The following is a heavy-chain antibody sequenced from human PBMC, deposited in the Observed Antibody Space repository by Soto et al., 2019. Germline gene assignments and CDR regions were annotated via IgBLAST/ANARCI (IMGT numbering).Heavy chain of an antibody. D-gene: IGHD5-12*01. CDR1: GGSISSSSYY. CDR3: ARGTKDQKDDYAPGWLAP. J-gene: IGHJ5*02. V-gene: IGHV4-61*05. CDR2: IYYSGST. Sequence: PSETLSLTCTVSGGSISSSSYYWGWIRQPPGKGLEWIGYIYYSGSTNYNPSLKSRVTISVDTSKNQFSLKLSSVTAADTAVYCCARGTKDQKDDYAPGWLAPWGQGTLVTVSS.